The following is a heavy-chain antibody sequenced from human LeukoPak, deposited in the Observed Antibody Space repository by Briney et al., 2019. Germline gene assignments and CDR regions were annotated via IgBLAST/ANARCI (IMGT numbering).Heavy chain of an antibody. Sequence: SETLSLTCNVFGASISSYYWSWIRQPAGKGLEWIGRRDTSGSTSSNTSLRSRVTMSLDTSKNHFSLNLSSVTAADTAVYYCARQYFFATSGSYYFDYWGQGTLVTVSS. D-gene: IGHD3-22*01. CDR1: GASISSYY. CDR2: RDTSGST. CDR3: ARQYFFATSGSYYFDY. J-gene: IGHJ4*02. V-gene: IGHV4-4*07.